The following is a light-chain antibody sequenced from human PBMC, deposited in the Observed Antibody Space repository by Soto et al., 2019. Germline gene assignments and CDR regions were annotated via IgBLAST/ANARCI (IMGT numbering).Light chain of an antibody. CDR2: RAS. V-gene: IGKV1-5*03. CDR3: QQYNTFSFT. CDR1: RTISDW. J-gene: IGKJ2*01. Sequence: DIQMTQSPSTLSASIGDRVTITCRASRTISDWLAWYQPRPGKAPKLLIYRASRLESGVPSRFSGSGSGTEFTLTISGLQPDDFASYYCQQYNTFSFTFGQGTKLEIK.